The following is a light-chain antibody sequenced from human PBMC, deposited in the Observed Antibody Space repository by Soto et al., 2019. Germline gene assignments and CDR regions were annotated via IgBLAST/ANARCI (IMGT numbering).Light chain of an antibody. CDR1: SSSIGAGYD. V-gene: IGLV1-40*01. Sequence: QSVLTQPPSGSGAPGQRVTISYAGSSSSIGAGYDVHWYQQLPGAAPKLLIYANSNRPSGVPDRFSGYKSGTSASLAITGLQAEDEADYYCQSYDSSLYGYVFGSGTKVTVL. CDR3: QSYDSSLYGYV. J-gene: IGLJ1*01. CDR2: ANS.